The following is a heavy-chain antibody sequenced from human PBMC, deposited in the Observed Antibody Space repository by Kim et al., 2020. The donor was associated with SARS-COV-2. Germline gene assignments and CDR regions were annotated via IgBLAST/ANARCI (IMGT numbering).Heavy chain of an antibody. Sequence: GGSLRRSCAASGFTFSSYGMHWVRQAPGKGLEWVAVIWYDGSNKYYADSVKGRFTISRDNSKNTLYLQMNSLRAEDTAVYYCAKDRWELPKDYYYYGMDVWGQGTTVTVSS. D-gene: IGHD1-26*01. CDR3: AKDRWELPKDYYYYGMDV. CDR1: GFTFSSYG. CDR2: IWYDGSNK. J-gene: IGHJ6*02. V-gene: IGHV3-33*06.